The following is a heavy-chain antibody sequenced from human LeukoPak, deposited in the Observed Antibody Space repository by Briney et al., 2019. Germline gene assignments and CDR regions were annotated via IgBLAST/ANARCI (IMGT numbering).Heavy chain of an antibody. CDR1: GFTFDDYT. CDR3: AKDISRLGVTGFWSGYYDY. Sequence: PGGSLRLSCAASGFTFDDYTMHCVRQAPGKGLEWVSLISWDGGSTYYADSVKGRFTISRDNSKNSLYLQMSSLRTEDTALYYCAKDISRLGVTGFWSGYYDYWGQGTLVTVSS. CDR2: ISWDGGST. V-gene: IGHV3-43*01. D-gene: IGHD3-3*01. J-gene: IGHJ4*02.